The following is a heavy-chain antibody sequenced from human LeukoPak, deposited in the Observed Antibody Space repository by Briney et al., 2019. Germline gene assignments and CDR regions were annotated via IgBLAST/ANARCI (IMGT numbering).Heavy chain of an antibody. J-gene: IGHJ6*04. D-gene: IGHD2-2*01. CDR2: ISYDGSNK. V-gene: IGHV3-30*04. CDR3: AREDAPYCRSTSCYYYYGMDV. CDR1: GVTFSSYA. Sequence: GGSLRLSCAASGVTFSSYAMRWVRQAPGKGLEWMAVISYDGSNKYYADSVKGRFTISRDNSKNTLYLQMNSLRAEDTAVYYCAREDAPYCRSTSCYYYYGMDVWGKATTVTVSS.